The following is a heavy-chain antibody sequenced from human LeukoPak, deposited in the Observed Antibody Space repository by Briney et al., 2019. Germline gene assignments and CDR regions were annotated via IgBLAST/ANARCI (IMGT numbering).Heavy chain of an antibody. CDR2: ISYDGSNK. J-gene: IGHJ4*02. V-gene: IGHV3-30*18. CDR1: GFTFSSYG. CDR3: AKDRYGGNYYFDY. Sequence: GGSLRLSCAASGFTFSSYGMHWVRQAPDKGLEWVAVISYDGSNKYFADSVRGRFTISRDNSKNTLSLQMNSLRAEDTAVYYCAKDRYGGNYYFDYWGQGTLVTVSS. D-gene: IGHD4-23*01.